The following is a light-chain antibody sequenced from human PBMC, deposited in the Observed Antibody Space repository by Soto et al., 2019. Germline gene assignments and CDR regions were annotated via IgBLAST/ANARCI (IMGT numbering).Light chain of an antibody. V-gene: IGLV1-44*01. Sequence: QSVLTQPPSVSGTPGQRVTISCSGGSSNVGSNSVNWYQQLPGTAPKLLIYSNNQRPSEVPDRFSGSRSGTSASLAISGLQSEDEAEYHCATWDDTLDGWVFGGGTKVTVL. CDR1: SSNVGSNS. CDR3: ATWDDTLDGWV. J-gene: IGLJ3*02. CDR2: SNN.